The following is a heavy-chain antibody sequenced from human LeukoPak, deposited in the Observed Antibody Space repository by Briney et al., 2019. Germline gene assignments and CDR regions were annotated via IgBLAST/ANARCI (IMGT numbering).Heavy chain of an antibody. V-gene: IGHV3-30*03. J-gene: IGHJ4*01. Sequence: PGTSLRLSCTTSGFTFDFYAMHWVRQAPGKGLEWVAVMSYDGRYRYYADSAKGRFTISRDNSKRTLYLEMSSLRPEDTALYYCARSELYYGSESYYHLDYWGHGTLVTASS. CDR3: ARSELYYGSESYYHLDY. D-gene: IGHD3-10*01. CDR2: MSYDGRYR. CDR1: GFTFDFYA.